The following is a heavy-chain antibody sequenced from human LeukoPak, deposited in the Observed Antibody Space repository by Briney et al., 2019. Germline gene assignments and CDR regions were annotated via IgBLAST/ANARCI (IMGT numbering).Heavy chain of an antibody. CDR2: INPNSGGT. J-gene: IGHJ4*02. CDR3: AREGNRGSYYDY. CDR1: GYTFTSYG. Sequence: ASVKVSCKASGYTFTSYGISWVRQAPGQGLEWMGWINPNSGGTSYAQKFQGRVSMTRDTSISTAYMELSRLRSDDTAVYYCAREGNRGSYYDYWGQGTLVTVSS. D-gene: IGHD1-26*01. V-gene: IGHV1-2*02.